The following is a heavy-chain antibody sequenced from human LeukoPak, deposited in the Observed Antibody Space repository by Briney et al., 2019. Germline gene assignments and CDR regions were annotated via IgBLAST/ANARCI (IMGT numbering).Heavy chain of an antibody. D-gene: IGHD5-18*01. V-gene: IGHV4-34*01. CDR3: ARGPSIQLWSDPYYYYGMDV. J-gene: IGHJ6*02. CDR1: GGSFSGYY. Sequence: SETLSLTCAVSGGSFSGYYWSWIRQPPGKGLEWIGEINHSGSTNYNPSLKSRVAISVDTSKNQFSLKLSSVTAADTAVYYCARGPSIQLWSDPYYYYGMDVWGQGTTVIVSS. CDR2: INHSGST.